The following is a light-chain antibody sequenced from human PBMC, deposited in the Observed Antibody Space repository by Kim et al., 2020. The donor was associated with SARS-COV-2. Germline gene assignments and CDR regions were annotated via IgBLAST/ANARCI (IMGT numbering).Light chain of an antibody. CDR1: SGHSSYA. Sequence: SVKLTRTLRSGHSSYAIAWHKQQPEKGPRYLMKLNSDGSPSKGDGIPDRFSGSSSGAERYLTISSLQSEDEADYYCQTWGTGFRVFGGGTKLTVL. V-gene: IGLV4-69*01. CDR3: QTWGTGFRV. J-gene: IGLJ2*01. CDR2: LNSDGSP.